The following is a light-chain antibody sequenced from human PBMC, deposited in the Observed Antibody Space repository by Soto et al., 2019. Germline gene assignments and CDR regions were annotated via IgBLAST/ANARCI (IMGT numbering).Light chain of an antibody. CDR1: SSDVGTYGY. Sequence: QSVLTQPPSASGSLGQSVTVSCTGSSSDVGTYGYVSWYQHRPGTAPKLLIYGVNQRPSGVPDRFSGSKSGSTASLTVSGLQAEDEADYYCSSYMGSTPVVFGGGTKLTVL. J-gene: IGLJ2*01. CDR3: SSYMGSTPVV. CDR2: GVN. V-gene: IGLV2-8*01.